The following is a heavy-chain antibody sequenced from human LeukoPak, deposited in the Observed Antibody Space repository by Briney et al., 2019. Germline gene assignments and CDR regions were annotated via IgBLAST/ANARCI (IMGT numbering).Heavy chain of an antibody. Sequence: GGSLRLSCAASGSTFSSYAMTWVRQAPGKALEWVSAISPGGSSTYYADSVRGRFTISRDDSKNTLYVQMNSLRVEDTAVYYCAKNSPGGVAVYDYWGQGALVTVSS. J-gene: IGHJ4*02. CDR1: GSTFSSYA. D-gene: IGHD2-8*02. CDR2: ISPGGSST. CDR3: AKNSPGGVAVYDY. V-gene: IGHV3-23*01.